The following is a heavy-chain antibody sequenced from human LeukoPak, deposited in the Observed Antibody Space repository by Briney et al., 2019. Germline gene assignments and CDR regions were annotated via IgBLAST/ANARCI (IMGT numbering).Heavy chain of an antibody. Sequence: GASVKVSCKASGYTFTSYYMHWVRQAPGQGLEWMGIINPSGGSTSYAQKFQGRVTMTRDMSTSTAYMELSRLRSDDTAVYYCARENSGYSYGRELDYWGQGTLVTVSS. CDR3: ARENSGYSYGRELDY. CDR2: INPSGGST. CDR1: GYTFTSYY. V-gene: IGHV1-46*01. D-gene: IGHD5-18*01. J-gene: IGHJ4*02.